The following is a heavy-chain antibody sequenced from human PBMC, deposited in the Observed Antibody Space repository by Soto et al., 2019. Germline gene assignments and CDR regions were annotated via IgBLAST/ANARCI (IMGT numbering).Heavy chain of an antibody. CDR3: ARDQGGSYDSWFDP. CDR2: ISSGSAYI. CDR1: TCSMYS. V-gene: IGHV3-21*06. Sequence: EVHVVESGGGLVKPGGSLRLSCTFTCSMYSMNWVRQAPGKGLEWVASISSGSAYIKYAESVKGRFTSSRDNAKNSLHLQMNSLRAEDTAIYHCARDQGGSYDSWFDPWGQGTLVTVSS. J-gene: IGHJ5*02. D-gene: IGHD1-26*01.